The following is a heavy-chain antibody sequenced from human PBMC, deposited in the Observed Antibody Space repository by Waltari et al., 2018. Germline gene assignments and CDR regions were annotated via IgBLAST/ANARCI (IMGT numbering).Heavy chain of an antibody. D-gene: IGHD3-9*01. CDR1: GDSILNHN. CDR3: ARDLGGFNHFDWFLSI. V-gene: IGHV4-59*11. J-gene: IGHJ3*02. Sequence: QVQLQESGPALVKPSQTLSLTCTVSGDSILNHNWAWIRQPPGKGLEWVGYAYYTGRTNYNPSLRSRLSISVDTSKNQFSMNLNSVTAADTAVYYCARDLGGFNHFDWFLSIWGPGTMVTVSS. CDR2: AYYTGRT.